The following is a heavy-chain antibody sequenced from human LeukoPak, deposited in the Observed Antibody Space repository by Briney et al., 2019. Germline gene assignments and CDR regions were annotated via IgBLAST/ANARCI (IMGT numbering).Heavy chain of an antibody. V-gene: IGHV3-23*01. CDR1: GFTFSNYS. D-gene: IGHD3-10*01. J-gene: IGHJ4*02. Sequence: QPGGSLRLSCAASGFTFSNYSMTWVRQAPGRGLEWVSAISGSGEGTYYADSVKGRFTISRDNSKNTLYLQMNSLRAEDTAVYYCAKDLSSFGYWGQGTLVTVSP. CDR3: AKDLSSFGY. CDR2: ISGSGEGT.